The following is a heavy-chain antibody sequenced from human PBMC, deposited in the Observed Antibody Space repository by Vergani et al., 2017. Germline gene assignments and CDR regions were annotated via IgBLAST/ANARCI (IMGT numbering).Heavy chain of an antibody. J-gene: IGHJ6*02. V-gene: IGHV4-59*01. CDR3: AQETPETGVTRYYGMDV. D-gene: IGHD4-23*01. CDR1: GGSISSYY. CDR2: IYYSGST. Sequence: QVQLQESGPGLVKPSETLSLTCTVSGGSISSYYWSWIRQPPGKGLEWIGYIYYSGSTNYNPSLKSRVTISVDTSKNQFSLKLSSLRSEDTAVYYCAQETPETGVTRYYGMDVWGQGP.